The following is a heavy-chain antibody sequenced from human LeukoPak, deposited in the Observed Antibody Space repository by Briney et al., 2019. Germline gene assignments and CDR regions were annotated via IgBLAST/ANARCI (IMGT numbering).Heavy chain of an antibody. V-gene: IGHV3-48*01. J-gene: IGHJ4*02. CDR2: ISSSSSTI. Sequence: AGGSLRLSCAASGFTFSSYSMNWVRQAPGKGLEWVSYISSSSSTIYYADSVKGRFTISRDNAKNSLYLQMNSLRAEDTAVYYCARKLRGVAAAGTGDYWGQGTLVTVSS. D-gene: IGHD6-13*01. CDR1: GFTFSSYS. CDR3: ARKLRGVAAAGTGDY.